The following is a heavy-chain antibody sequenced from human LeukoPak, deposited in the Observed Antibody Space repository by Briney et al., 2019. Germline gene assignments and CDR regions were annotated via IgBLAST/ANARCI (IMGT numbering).Heavy chain of an antibody. CDR1: GYSISSGYY. D-gene: IGHD3-16*01. Sequence: PSETLSLTCTVSGYSISSGYYWGWIRQPPGKGLEWIGSIYHSGSTYYNPSLKSRVTISVDTSKNQFSLKLSSVTAADTTVYYCARHVISGGGIRYFDYWGQGTLVTVSS. CDR3: ARHVISGGGIRYFDY. J-gene: IGHJ4*02. V-gene: IGHV4-38-2*02. CDR2: IYHSGST.